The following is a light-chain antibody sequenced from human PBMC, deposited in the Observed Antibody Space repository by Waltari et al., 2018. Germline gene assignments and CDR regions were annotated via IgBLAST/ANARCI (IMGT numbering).Light chain of an antibody. J-gene: IGKJ4*01. Sequence: EIVMTQSPATLSVSPGERATLSCRASQSVSSHFAWYHQKPCQAPRLLMYGASTRATGIQGRFSGSGSGTEFILTISSLQSEDFAVYYCQSDTFGGVTRVEIK. CDR2: GAS. V-gene: IGKV3D-15*01. CDR3: QSDT. CDR1: QSVSSH.